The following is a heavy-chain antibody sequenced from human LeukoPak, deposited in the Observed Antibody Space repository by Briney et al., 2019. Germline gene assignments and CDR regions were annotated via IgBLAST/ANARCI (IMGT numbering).Heavy chain of an antibody. CDR1: GFTFSSYA. Sequence: GGSLRLSCAASGFTFSSYAMSWVRQAPGKGLEWVSAISGSGGSTYYADSVKGRFTISGDNSKNTLYLQMNSLRAEDTAVYYCAKGEDTAMVTPTYFDYWGQGTLVTVSS. CDR2: ISGSGGST. J-gene: IGHJ4*02. CDR3: AKGEDTAMVTPTYFDY. D-gene: IGHD5-18*01. V-gene: IGHV3-23*01.